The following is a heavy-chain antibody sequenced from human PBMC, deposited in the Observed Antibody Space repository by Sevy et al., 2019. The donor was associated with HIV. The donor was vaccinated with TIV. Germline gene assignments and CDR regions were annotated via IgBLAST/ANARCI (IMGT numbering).Heavy chain of an antibody. J-gene: IGHJ4*02. D-gene: IGHD6-13*01. CDR3: VKERVGYISSWYYFDY. CDR2: INNSGGST. CDR1: GFTVNTYA. Sequence: GGSLRLSCAVSGFTVNTYAMSWVRQAPGKGLEWVGVINNSGGSTDYADSVRGRFSISRDNPNVYLEMNSLRVEETAVDYCVKERVGYISSWYYFDYWGQGTLVTVSS. V-gene: IGHV3-23*01.